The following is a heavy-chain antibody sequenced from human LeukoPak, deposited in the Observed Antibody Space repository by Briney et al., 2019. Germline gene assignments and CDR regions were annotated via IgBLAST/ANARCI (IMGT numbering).Heavy chain of an antibody. V-gene: IGHV1-18*01. CDR2: ISTYNGNT. Sequence: ASVKVSCKASGYTFTNYGISWVRQAPGQGLEWMGWISTYNGNTNYVQKLQGRVTMTTDTSTSTAYMELRSLTSDDTAVYYCARDKGVEAAYDVFDIWGKGKMATVSP. CDR1: GYTFTNYG. D-gene: IGHD2-15*01. CDR3: ARDKGVEAAYDVFDI. J-gene: IGHJ3*02.